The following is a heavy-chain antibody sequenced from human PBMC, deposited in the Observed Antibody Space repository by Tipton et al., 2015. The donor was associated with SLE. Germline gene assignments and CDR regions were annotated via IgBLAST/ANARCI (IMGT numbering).Heavy chain of an antibody. Sequence: VQLVQSGGGLVKPGGSLRLSCAASGFTFSNAWMSWVRQAPGKGLEWVGRIKSKTDGGTTDYAAPVEGRFTISRDDSKNTLYLQMNSLKTEDTAVYYCTTAPYYDSSGRYAFDIWGQGTMVTVSS. D-gene: IGHD3-22*01. V-gene: IGHV3-15*01. CDR2: IKSKTDGGTT. CDR3: TTAPYYDSSGRYAFDI. CDR1: GFTFSNAW. J-gene: IGHJ3*02.